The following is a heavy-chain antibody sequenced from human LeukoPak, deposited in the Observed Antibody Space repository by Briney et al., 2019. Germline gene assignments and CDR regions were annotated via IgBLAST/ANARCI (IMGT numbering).Heavy chain of an antibody. D-gene: IGHD6-19*01. CDR3: ATKQWLAPPPDS. J-gene: IGHJ4*02. CDR2: INTDGTVT. CDR1: GFTFSKYW. Sequence: GSLRLSCAASGFTFSKYWMLWVRQAPGKGLESVSRINTDGTVTNYPDSVKGRFTVSRDNAENTMFLQMNSVRDEDTAVYYCATKQWLAPPPDSWGQGTPVTVSS. V-gene: IGHV3-74*01.